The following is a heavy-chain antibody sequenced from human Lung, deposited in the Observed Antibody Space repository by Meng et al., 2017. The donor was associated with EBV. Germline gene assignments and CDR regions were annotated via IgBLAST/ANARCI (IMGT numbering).Heavy chain of an antibody. Sequence: QLQQSGPELVKPPQTPSLPGVISGDSVSSSRAAWTWIRQSPSRGLEWLGRTYYRSKWYNDYAVFVKSRITINPDTSKNQFSLQLNSVTPEDTAVYYCARGATSVFDLWGRGTLVTVSS. CDR2: TYYRSKWYN. CDR3: ARGATSVFDL. CDR1: GDSVSSSRAA. J-gene: IGHJ2*01. V-gene: IGHV6-1*01.